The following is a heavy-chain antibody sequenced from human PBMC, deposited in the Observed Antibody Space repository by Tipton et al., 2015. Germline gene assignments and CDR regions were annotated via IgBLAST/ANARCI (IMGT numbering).Heavy chain of an antibody. CDR2: ISYTGSDK. Sequence: RSLRLSCAASGFTFRSYGMHWVRQAPGKGLEWVAVISYTGSDKYYADSVKGRFTISRDNSNNTLYLRMSSLRAEDTAVYYCAKDRGIWEPFEYWGQGALVTVSS. J-gene: IGHJ4*02. V-gene: IGHV3-30*18. CDR3: AKDRGIWEPFEY. CDR1: GFTFRSYG. D-gene: IGHD1-26*01.